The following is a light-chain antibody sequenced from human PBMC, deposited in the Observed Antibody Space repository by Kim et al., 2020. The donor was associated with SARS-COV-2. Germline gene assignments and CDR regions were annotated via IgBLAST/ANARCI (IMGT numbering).Light chain of an antibody. V-gene: IGLV3-19*01. CDR3: NSRDSSGNHVV. J-gene: IGLJ2*01. Sequence: SSELTQDPAVSVALGQTVRITCQGDSLRSYYASWYQQKPGQAPVLVIYGKNNRPSGIPDRFPGSSSGNTASLTTTGAQAEDEADYYCNSRDSSGNHVVFG. CDR1: SLRSYY. CDR2: GKN.